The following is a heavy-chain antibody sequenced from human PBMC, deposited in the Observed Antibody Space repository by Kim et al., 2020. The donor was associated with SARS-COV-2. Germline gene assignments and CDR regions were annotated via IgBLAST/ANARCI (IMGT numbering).Heavy chain of an antibody. D-gene: IGHD2-2*01. Sequence: ASVKVSCKASGYTFTSDAMHWVRQAPGQRLEWMGWINAGNGNTKYSQKFQGRVTITRDTSASTAYMELSSLRSEDTAVYYCARDQGIYCSSTSCRYGMDVWGQGTTVTVS. CDR2: INAGNGNT. CDR3: ARDQGIYCSSTSCRYGMDV. CDR1: GYTFTSDA. J-gene: IGHJ6*02. V-gene: IGHV1-3*01.